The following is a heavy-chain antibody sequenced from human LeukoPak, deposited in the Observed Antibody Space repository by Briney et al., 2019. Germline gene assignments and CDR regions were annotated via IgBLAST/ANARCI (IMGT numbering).Heavy chain of an antibody. Sequence: GGSLRLSCAASGFTFSSYAMSWVRQAPGKGLEWVSAISGSGGSTYYADSVKGRFTISRDNSKNTLYLQMNSLRAEDTAVYYCAKDLLPSGYDYSYFDYWGQGTLVTVSS. D-gene: IGHD5-12*01. V-gene: IGHV3-23*01. CDR2: ISGSGGST. J-gene: IGHJ4*02. CDR3: AKDLLPSGYDYSYFDY. CDR1: GFTFSSYA.